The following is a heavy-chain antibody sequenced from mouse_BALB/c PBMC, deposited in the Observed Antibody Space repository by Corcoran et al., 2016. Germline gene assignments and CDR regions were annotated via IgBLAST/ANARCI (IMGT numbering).Heavy chain of an antibody. CDR1: GYTFTNNG. CDR3: AREPYAMDY. CDR2: INTYTGES. J-gene: IGHJ4*01. Sequence: QIQLVQSGPELKKPGETVKISCKASGYTFTNNGMNWAKQAPGKGLKWMGWINTYTGESTYADDFKGRFAFSLETSASTAYLQIKNLKNEDTATYFCAREPYAMDYCGQGTSVTVSS. V-gene: IGHV9-3-1*01.